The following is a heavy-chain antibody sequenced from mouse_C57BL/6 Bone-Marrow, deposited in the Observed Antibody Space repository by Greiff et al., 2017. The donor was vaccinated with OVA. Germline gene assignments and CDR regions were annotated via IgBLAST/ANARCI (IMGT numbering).Heavy chain of an antibody. CDR1: GFSLTSYG. J-gene: IGHJ1*03. Sequence: QVQLQQSGPGLVQPSQSLSITCTVSGFSLTSYGVHWVRQSPGKGLEWLGVIWSGGSTDYTAAFISRLSISKDNSKSQVFFKMNSLQADDTAIYYCARRGRYDYWYFDVWGTGTTVTVSS. V-gene: IGHV2-2*01. CDR3: ARRGRYDYWYFDV. D-gene: IGHD2-3*01. CDR2: IWSGGST.